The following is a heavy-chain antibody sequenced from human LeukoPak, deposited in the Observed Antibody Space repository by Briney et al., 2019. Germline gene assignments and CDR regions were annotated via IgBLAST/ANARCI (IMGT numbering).Heavy chain of an antibody. D-gene: IGHD5-12*01. J-gene: IGHJ6*03. V-gene: IGHV1-2*02. CDR3: ARVYSGYDSSGLGGYYYMDV. CDR2: INPNSGGT. Sequence: ASVKVPCKASGYSFTAYYMHWVRQAPGQGLEWMGWINPNSGGTNYAQKFQGRVTMTRDTSISTAYMELSRLRSDDTAVYYCARVYSGYDSSGLGGYYYMDVWGKGTTVTVSS. CDR1: GYSFTAYY.